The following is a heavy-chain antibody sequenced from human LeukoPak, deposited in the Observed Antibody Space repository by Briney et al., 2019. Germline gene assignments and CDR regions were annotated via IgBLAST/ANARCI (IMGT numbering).Heavy chain of an antibody. CDR1: GYTFTSYD. Sequence: PRASVKVSCKASGYTFTSYDINWVRQATGQGLEWMGWMNPNSGNTGYAQKFQGRVTMTRHALISTAYMELSSLRSEDTAVYYCARDGVLRFLEWLSNPHNWFDPWGQGTLVTVSS. J-gene: IGHJ5*02. V-gene: IGHV1-8*01. D-gene: IGHD3-3*01. CDR2: MNPNSGNT. CDR3: ARDGVLRFLEWLSNPHNWFDP.